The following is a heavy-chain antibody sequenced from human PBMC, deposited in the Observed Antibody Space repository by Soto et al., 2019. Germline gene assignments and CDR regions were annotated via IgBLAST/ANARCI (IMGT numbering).Heavy chain of an antibody. Sequence: SVKVSCKASGYTFTSYYMHWVRQAPGQGLEWMGGIIPIFGTANYAQKFQGRVTITADESTSTAYMELSSLRSEDTAVYYCARKRYCSSTSCYPNWFDPWGQGTLVTVSS. CDR3: ARKRYCSSTSCYPNWFDP. V-gene: IGHV1-69*13. D-gene: IGHD2-2*01. J-gene: IGHJ5*02. CDR2: IIPIFGTA. CDR1: GYTFTSYY.